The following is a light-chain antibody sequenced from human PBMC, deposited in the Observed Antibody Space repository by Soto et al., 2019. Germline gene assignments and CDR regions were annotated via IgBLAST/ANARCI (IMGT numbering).Light chain of an antibody. CDR1: QSISNW. CDR2: DAS. Sequence: DIQMTQSPSTLSASVGDRATITCRASQSISNWLAWYQQKPGKAPKLLIYDASTLESGVPLRFRGSGSGTEFTLTINSLQPEDFATYYCQQYNSYSGWTFGQGTKVDIK. CDR3: QQYNSYSGWT. V-gene: IGKV1-5*01. J-gene: IGKJ1*01.